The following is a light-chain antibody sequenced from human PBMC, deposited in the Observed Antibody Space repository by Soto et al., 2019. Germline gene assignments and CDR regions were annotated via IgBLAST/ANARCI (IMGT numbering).Light chain of an antibody. CDR3: QQRTNWLT. CDR1: QRVTWY. Sequence: EIVLHPSPATLYLSPGESATLSCRASQRVTWYLAWYQQNPGQAPRLLIYDATNRATGIPARFSGSGSGTDCTLTSRSLEPEDFAVYYCQQRTNWLTFGGGTRVEI. J-gene: IGKJ4*01. CDR2: DAT. V-gene: IGKV3-11*01.